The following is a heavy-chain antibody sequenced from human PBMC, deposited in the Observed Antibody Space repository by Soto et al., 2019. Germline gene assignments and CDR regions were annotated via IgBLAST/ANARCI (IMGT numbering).Heavy chain of an antibody. CDR2: IWHDGSNE. D-gene: IGHD2-2*01. CDR3: AAELSYSRSTSSRTYYVDS. CDR1: RMSFSFFG. V-gene: IGHV3-33*01. Sequence: QVHLVESGGGVVQPGRSLRLSCAASRMSFSFFGIHWVRQAPGQGLEWVAAIWHDGSNENYEDSVKGRFTISRYSSKNTVYLQMNSLRVEDTAVYFCAAELSYSRSTSSRTYYVDSWGQGTLVAVSS. J-gene: IGHJ4*02.